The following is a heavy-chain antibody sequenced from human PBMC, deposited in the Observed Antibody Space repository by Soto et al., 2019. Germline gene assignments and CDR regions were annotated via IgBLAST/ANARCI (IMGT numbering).Heavy chain of an antibody. CDR3: ARAYSGYDSPWFDP. Sequence: ASVKVSCKASGGTFSSYAISWVRQAPGQGLEWMGGIIPIFGTANYAQKFQGRVTITADESTSTAYMELSSLRSEDTAVYYCARAYSGYDSPWFDPWGQGTLVTVSS. CDR1: GGTFSSYA. D-gene: IGHD5-12*01. CDR2: IIPIFGTA. V-gene: IGHV1-69*13. J-gene: IGHJ5*02.